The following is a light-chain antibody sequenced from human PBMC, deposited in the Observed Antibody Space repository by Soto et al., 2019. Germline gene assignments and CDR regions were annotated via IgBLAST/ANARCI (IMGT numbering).Light chain of an antibody. V-gene: IGLV1-40*01. Sequence: QLVLTQPPSVSGAPGQRVTISCTGSSSNIGAGYDVHWYQQLPGTAPKLLIYGNSNRPSGVPDRSSGYKSGTSASPAIRGLPDDDEYDYYCQSYDSSLSGLFGGGTKVTVL. CDR2: GNS. CDR1: SSNIGAGYD. J-gene: IGLJ2*01. CDR3: QSYDSSLSGL.